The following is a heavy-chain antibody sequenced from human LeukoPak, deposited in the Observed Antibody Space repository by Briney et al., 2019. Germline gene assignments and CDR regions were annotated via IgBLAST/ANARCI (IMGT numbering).Heavy chain of an antibody. CDR3: AIVCPSCHLDAFDI. CDR2: IIPIFGTA. CDR1: GGTFSSYA. V-gene: IGHV1-69*01. D-gene: IGHD2-2*01. Sequence: SVKVSCKASGGTFSSYAISWVRQAPGQGLEWMGGIIPIFGTANYAQKFQGRVTITADESTSTAYMELSSLRSEDTAVYYCAIVCPSCHLDAFDIWGQGTMVTVSS. J-gene: IGHJ3*02.